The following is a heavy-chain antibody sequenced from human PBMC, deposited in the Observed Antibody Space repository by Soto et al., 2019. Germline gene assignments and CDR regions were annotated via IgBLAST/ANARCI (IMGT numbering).Heavy chain of an antibody. D-gene: IGHD3-3*01. CDR2: IWYDGSNK. Sequence: GGSLRLSCAASGFTFSSYGMHWVRQAPGKGLEWVAVIWYDGSNKYYADSVKGRFTISRDNSKNTLYLQMNSLRAEDTAVYYCAREVRYYDFWSGYYRPYYYYYYGMDVWGQGTTVTVS. CDR1: GFTFSSYG. V-gene: IGHV3-33*01. J-gene: IGHJ6*02. CDR3: AREVRYYDFWSGYYRPYYYYYYGMDV.